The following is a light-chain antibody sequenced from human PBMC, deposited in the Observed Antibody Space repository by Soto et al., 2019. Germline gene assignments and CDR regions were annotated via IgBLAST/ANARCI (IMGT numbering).Light chain of an antibody. CDR2: DAS. V-gene: IGKV1-5*01. CDR1: QSISSW. CDR3: QQYNSYWT. Sequence: DIQMTQSPSTPSASVGDRVTITCRASQSISSWLAWYQQKPGKAPKLLIYDASSLERGVPSRFSGSGSGTEFTLTISSLQPDDFATYYCQQYNSYWTFGQGTKVDI. J-gene: IGKJ1*01.